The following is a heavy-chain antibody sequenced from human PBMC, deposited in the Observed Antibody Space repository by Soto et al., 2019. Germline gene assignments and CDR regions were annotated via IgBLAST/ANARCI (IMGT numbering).Heavy chain of an antibody. CDR1: GGSISSSSYY. CDR2: IYYSGST. D-gene: IGHD3-10*01. J-gene: IGHJ5*01. V-gene: IGHV4-39*07. Sequence: SETLSLTCTVSGGSISSSSYYWGWIRQPPGKGLEWIGSIYYSGSTYYEPSLKSRATISIDTSKNQFSLKLNSVTAADTAIYFCARSMVRGGWFDSWGQGTLVTVSS. CDR3: ARSMVRGGWFDS.